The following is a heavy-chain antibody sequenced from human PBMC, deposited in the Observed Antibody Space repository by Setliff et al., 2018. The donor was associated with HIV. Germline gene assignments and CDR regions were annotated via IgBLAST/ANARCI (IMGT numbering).Heavy chain of an antibody. CDR3: TRRGADNGGYPDY. CDR2: IKNKANSYIT. Sequence: PGGSLRLSCVGSGFIFSDHYIDWVRQTPGKGLEWVGRIKNKANSYITEYAASVKGRFTISRDDSKNSVYLQMDSLRVDDTAMYFCTRRGADNGGYPDYWGQGTLVTVSS. D-gene: IGHD1-26*01. V-gene: IGHV3-72*01. J-gene: IGHJ4*02. CDR1: GFIFSDHY.